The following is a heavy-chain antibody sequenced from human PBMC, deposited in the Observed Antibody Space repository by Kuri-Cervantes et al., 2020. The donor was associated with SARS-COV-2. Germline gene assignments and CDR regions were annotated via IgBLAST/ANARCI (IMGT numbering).Heavy chain of an antibody. V-gene: IGHV4-31*03. CDR3: ASGYSYVLDY. CDR2: IYYSGST. J-gene: IGHJ4*02. D-gene: IGHD5-18*01. Sequence: SETLSLTCTVSGGSISSGGYYWSWIRQHPGKGLEWIGYIYYSGSTYYNPSLKSRVTISVDTSKNQFSLKLSSVTVADTAVYYCASGYSYVLDYWGQGTLVTASS. CDR1: GGSISSGGYY.